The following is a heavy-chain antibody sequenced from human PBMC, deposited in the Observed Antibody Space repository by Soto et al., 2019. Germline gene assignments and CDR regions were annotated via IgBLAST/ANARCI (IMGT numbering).Heavy chain of an antibody. CDR2: ISGSGGRT. Sequence: PGGSLRLSXAASGFTFSNYAVSWVRQAPGKGLEWVSGISGSGGRTYYAHSVKGRFTISRDNSKSTLSLQMNSLRAEETAVYYCAKDPNXXXXGGFEFGGQGTMVTVSS. CDR3: AKDPNXXXXGGFEF. CDR1: GFTFSNYA. V-gene: IGHV3-23*01. D-gene: IGHD2-15*01. J-gene: IGHJ3*01.